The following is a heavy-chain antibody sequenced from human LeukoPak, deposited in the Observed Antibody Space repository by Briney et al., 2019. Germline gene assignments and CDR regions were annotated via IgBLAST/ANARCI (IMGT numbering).Heavy chain of an antibody. V-gene: IGHV4-59*01. J-gene: IGHJ4*02. CDR1: GGSISSYY. D-gene: IGHD3-22*01. Sequence: SETLSLTCTVSGGSISSYYWSWIRQPPGKGLEWIGYIYHSGSTNYNPSLKSRVTISVDTSKNQFSLKLSSVTAADTAVYYCARGFNYYDSSGYDYGAYPFDYWGQGTLVTVSS. CDR2: IYHSGST. CDR3: ARGFNYYDSSGYDYGAYPFDY.